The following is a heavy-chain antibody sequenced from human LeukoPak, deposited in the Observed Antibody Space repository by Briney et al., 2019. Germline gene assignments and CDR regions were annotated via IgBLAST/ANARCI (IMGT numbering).Heavy chain of an antibody. Sequence: GGSLRLSCAASGFTFSDNYMTWVRQAPGRGLEWLSYISGNGRDIQYADSVRGRFTISRDNAKNSLYLQMNSLRAEDTAVYYCAELGITMIGGVWGKGTTVTISS. D-gene: IGHD3-10*02. V-gene: IGHV3-11*04. CDR2: ISGNGRDI. CDR3: AELGITMIGGV. CDR1: GFTFSDNY. J-gene: IGHJ6*04.